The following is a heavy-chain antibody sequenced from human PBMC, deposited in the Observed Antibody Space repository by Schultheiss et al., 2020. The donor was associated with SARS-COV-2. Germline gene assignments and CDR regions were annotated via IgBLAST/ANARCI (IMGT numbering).Heavy chain of an antibody. V-gene: IGHV3-48*01. CDR2: ISSSSSTI. J-gene: IGHJ3*02. Sequence: GESLKISCAASGFTFSSYWMNWVRQAPGKGLEWVSSISSSSSTIYYADSVKGRFTISRDNAKNSLYLQMNSLRAEDTAVYYCARYPSNRRDFWSGYYSTDDAFDIWGQGTMVTVSS. D-gene: IGHD3-3*01. CDR3: ARYPSNRRDFWSGYYSTDDAFDI. CDR1: GFTFSSYW.